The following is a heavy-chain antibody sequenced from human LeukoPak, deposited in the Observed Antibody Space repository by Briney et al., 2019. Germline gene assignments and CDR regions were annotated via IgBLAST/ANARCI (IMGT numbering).Heavy chain of an antibody. CDR1: GGSISSYY. V-gene: IGHV4-59*01. CDR3: ARSPSRGESFDY. D-gene: IGHD3-16*01. Sequence: SETLSLTCTLSGGSISSYYWSWIRQPPGKGLEWIGYIYYSGSTNYNPSLKSRVTISVDTSKNQFSLKLSSVTAADTAAYYCARSPSRGESFDYWGQGTLVTVSS. CDR2: IYYSGST. J-gene: IGHJ4*02.